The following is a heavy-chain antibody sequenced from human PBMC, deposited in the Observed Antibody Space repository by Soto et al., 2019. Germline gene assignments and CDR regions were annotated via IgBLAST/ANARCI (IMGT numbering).Heavy chain of an antibody. V-gene: IGHV3-53*01. Sequence: DVQLVESGGGLIQPGGSLRLSCAAFGLTVSGKKYMAWVRQAPGKGLEWVSGVYDTDGTYYADSVKGRFTSSRDSSMTILYLQMNSLRPYYTAIYYGASWRLQEHAYDIWGLGTTVTVSS. CDR3: ASWRLQEHAYDI. CDR2: VYDTDGT. CDR1: GLTVSGKKY. J-gene: IGHJ3*02. D-gene: IGHD4-4*01.